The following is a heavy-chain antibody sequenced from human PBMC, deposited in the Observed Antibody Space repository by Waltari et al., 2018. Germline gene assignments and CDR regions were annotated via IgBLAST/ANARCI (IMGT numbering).Heavy chain of an antibody. Sequence: QVQLVQSGAEVKKPGASVKVSCKASGYTFTSYGLRWVRQSPGQGLEWMGWISAYKGNTNYAQKLQGRVTMTTDTSTSTAYMELRSLRSDDTAVYYCARDSVVRGVVGNYMDVWGKGTTVTISS. D-gene: IGHD3-10*01. CDR3: ARDSVVRGVVGNYMDV. CDR2: ISAYKGNT. CDR1: GYTFTSYG. J-gene: IGHJ6*03. V-gene: IGHV1-18*01.